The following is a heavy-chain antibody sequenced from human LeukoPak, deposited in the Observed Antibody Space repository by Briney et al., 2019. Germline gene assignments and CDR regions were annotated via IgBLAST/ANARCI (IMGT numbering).Heavy chain of an antibody. CDR2: VYSGGLT. CDR1: GFIVSENY. Sequence: TGGSLRLSCAASGFIVSENYMSWVRQAPGKGLEWVSTVYSGGLTFYADPGKGRFTISRDNSKNTLYLQMSSLRAEDTAVYYCVRDRWPGLGDFWGQGTTVTVSS. J-gene: IGHJ6*02. CDR3: VRDRWPGLGDF. D-gene: IGHD6-19*01. V-gene: IGHV3-66*01.